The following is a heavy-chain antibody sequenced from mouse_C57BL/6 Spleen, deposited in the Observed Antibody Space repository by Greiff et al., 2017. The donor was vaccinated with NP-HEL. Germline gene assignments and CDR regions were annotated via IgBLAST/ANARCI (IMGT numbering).Heavy chain of an antibody. V-gene: IGHV1-72*01. D-gene: IGHD2-12*01. CDR3: ARYGLLYAYYYAMDY. J-gene: IGHJ4*01. Sequence: QVQLKQPGAELVKPGASVKLSCKASGYTFTTYWMHWVKQRPGRGLEWIGRIDPNSGGTKYNEKFKSKATLTVDKPSSTAYMQLSSLTSEVSAVYYCARYGLLYAYYYAMDYWGQGTSVTVSS. CDR1: GYTFTTYW. CDR2: IDPNSGGT.